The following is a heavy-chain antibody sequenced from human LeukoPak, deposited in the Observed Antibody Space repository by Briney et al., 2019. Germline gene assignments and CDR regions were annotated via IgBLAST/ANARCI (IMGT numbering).Heavy chain of an antibody. CDR1: GGSISSYY. D-gene: IGHD5-18*01. CDR3: AGDSYGSDY. CDR2: IYYSGNT. V-gene: IGHV4-59*01. J-gene: IGHJ4*02. Sequence: PSETLSLTCTVSGGSISSYYWNWIRQPPGKGLEWIGYIYYSGNTNYNPSLKSRVTISVDMSKNQFSLKLSSVTAADTAVYYCAGDSYGSDYWGQGTLVTVSS.